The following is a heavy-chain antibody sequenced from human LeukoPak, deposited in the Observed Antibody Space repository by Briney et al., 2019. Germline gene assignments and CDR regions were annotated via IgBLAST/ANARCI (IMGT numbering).Heavy chain of an antibody. V-gene: IGHV3-30*18. J-gene: IGHJ4*02. CDR3: AKEFYYDSSGYYPTLDY. Sequence: GGSLRLSCAASGFTFSSYGMHWVRQAPGKGLEWVAVISYDGSNKYYADSVKGRFTISRDNSKNTLYLQMNSLRAEDTAVYYCAKEFYYDSSGYYPTLDYWGQGTLVTVSS. CDR1: GFTFSSYG. CDR2: ISYDGSNK. D-gene: IGHD3-22*01.